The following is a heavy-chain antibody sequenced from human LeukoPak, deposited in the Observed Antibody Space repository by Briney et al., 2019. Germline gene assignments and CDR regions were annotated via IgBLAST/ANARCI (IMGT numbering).Heavy chain of an antibody. J-gene: IGHJ4*02. CDR3: ASKPGYSYRYTNY. V-gene: IGHV3-74*01. CDR1: GCTFSNYL. Sequence: GALTLSCAASGCTFSNYLMHWVRQAPGKGLAGVSRINSDGSSTSYAHFAKGRFTISRDNAKNTLYLQMNSLRAEDTAVYYCASKPGYSYRYTNYWGQGTLVTVSS. CDR2: INSDGSST. D-gene: IGHD5-18*01.